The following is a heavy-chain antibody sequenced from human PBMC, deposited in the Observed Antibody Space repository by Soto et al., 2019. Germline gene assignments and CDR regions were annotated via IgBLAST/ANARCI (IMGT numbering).Heavy chain of an antibody. CDR2: IKQDGSEK. J-gene: IGHJ1*01. CDR1: GFTFSSYW. CDR3: AREKAAYNWNYVGVGEYFQD. D-gene: IGHD1-7*01. V-gene: IGHV3-7*01. Sequence: GGSLRLSCAASGFTFSSYWMSWVRQAPGKGLEWVANIKQDGSEKYYVDSVKGRFTISRDKAKNSLYLQMNSLRAEDTAVYYCAREKAAYNWNYVGVGEYFQDWGQGTLVTVSS.